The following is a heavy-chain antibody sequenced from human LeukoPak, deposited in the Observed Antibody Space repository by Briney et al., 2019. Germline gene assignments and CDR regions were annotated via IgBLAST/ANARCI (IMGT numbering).Heavy chain of an antibody. CDR3: ARDGDDYYDSSGHVGADY. CDR2: INPSGGST. V-gene: IGHV1-46*01. CDR1: GYTLTSYY. Sequence: ASVKVSCKASGYTLTSYYMHWVRQAPGQGLEWMGIINPSGGSTSYAQKFQGRVTMTRDMSTSTVYMELSSLRSEDTAVYYCARDGDDYYDSSGHVGADYWGQGTLVTVSS. D-gene: IGHD3-22*01. J-gene: IGHJ4*02.